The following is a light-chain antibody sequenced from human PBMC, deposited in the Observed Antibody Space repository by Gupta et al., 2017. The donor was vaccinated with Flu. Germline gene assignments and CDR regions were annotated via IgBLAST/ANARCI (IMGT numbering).Light chain of an antibody. Sequence: IVLTQSPGTLSLSPGERATLSCRASQSVSSSYLAWYQQKPGQAPRLLIYGASSRATGIPDRFSGSGSGTDVTLTISRLEPEDFAVYYCQQYGSSPRITFGQGTRLEIK. CDR3: QQYGSSPRIT. CDR1: QSVSSSY. J-gene: IGKJ5*01. CDR2: GAS. V-gene: IGKV3-20*01.